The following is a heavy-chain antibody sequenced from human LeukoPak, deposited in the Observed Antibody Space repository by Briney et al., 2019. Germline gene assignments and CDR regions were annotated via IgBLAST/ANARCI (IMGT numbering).Heavy chain of an antibody. CDR3: ATVAVAGTRDSNFDY. D-gene: IGHD6-19*01. J-gene: IGHJ4*02. CDR2: IYYSGST. V-gene: IGHV4-59*01. CDR1: GGSISSYY. Sequence: PSETLSLTCTVSGGSISSYYWSWIRQPPGKGLEWIGYIYYSGSTNYNPSLKSRVTISVDTSKNQFSLKLSSVTAADTAVYYCATVAVAGTRDSNFDYWGQGTLVTVSS.